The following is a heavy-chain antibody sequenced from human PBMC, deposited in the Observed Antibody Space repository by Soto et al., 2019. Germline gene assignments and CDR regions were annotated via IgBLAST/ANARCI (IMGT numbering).Heavy chain of an antibody. Sequence: ASVKVSCKASGGTFSSYAISWVRQAPGQGLEWMGGIIPIFGTANYAQKFQGRVTITADESTSTAYMELSSLRSEDTAVYYCARDLAYCSGGSCYSGRDYFDYRGQGTLVTVSS. J-gene: IGHJ4*02. V-gene: IGHV1-69*13. D-gene: IGHD2-15*01. CDR1: GGTFSSYA. CDR3: ARDLAYCSGGSCYSGRDYFDY. CDR2: IIPIFGTA.